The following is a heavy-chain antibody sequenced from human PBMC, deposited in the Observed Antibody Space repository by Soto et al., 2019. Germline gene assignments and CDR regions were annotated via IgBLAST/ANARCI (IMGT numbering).Heavy chain of an antibody. CDR3: ARLPYSSSRHLDYYYYGMDV. Sequence: ASAKVSCKASGYTFTGYDMHWVRQAPGQGLEMMGWINPNSGGTNYAQKFQGWVTMTRDTSISTAYMELSRLRSDDTAVYYCARLPYSSSRHLDYYYYGMDVWGQGTTVTVSS. CDR1: GYTFTGYD. V-gene: IGHV1-2*04. D-gene: IGHD6-13*01. J-gene: IGHJ6*02. CDR2: INPNSGGT.